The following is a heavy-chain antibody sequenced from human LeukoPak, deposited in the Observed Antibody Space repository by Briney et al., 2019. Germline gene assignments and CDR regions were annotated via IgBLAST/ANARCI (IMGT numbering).Heavy chain of an antibody. V-gene: IGHV4-34*01. CDR2: INHSGST. J-gene: IGHJ4*02. CDR1: GGSFSGYY. Sequence: SETLSLTCAVYGGSFSGYYWRWIRQPPGKGVEGMGEINHSGSTNYTPSLKTRVTISVHPSKTQFSLKLRSVTAADTAVYYCARTRGGRYCSGGSCYSDYWGQGTLVTGSS. CDR3: ARTRGGRYCSGGSCYSDY. D-gene: IGHD2-15*01.